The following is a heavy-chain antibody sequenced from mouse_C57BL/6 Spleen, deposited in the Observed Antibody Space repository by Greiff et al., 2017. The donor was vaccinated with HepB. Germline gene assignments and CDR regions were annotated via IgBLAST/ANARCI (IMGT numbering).Heavy chain of an antibody. Sequence: EVMLVESGEGLVKPGGSLKLSCAASGFTFSSYAMSWVRQTPEKRLEWVAYISSGGDYIYYADTVKGRFTISRDNARNTLYLQMSSLKSEDTAMYYCTRAGYGYDGGVYYFDYWGQGTTLTVAS. D-gene: IGHD2-2*01. J-gene: IGHJ2*01. V-gene: IGHV5-9-1*02. CDR2: ISSGGDYI. CDR3: TRAGYGYDGGVYYFDY. CDR1: GFTFSSYA.